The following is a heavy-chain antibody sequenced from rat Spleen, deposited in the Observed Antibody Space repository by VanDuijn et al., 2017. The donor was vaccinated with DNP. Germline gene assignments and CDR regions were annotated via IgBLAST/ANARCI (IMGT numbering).Heavy chain of an antibody. D-gene: IGHD1-2*01. CDR2: ISVGGST. CDR3: MRYSSFLGYAMDA. Sequence: QVQLKESGPGMVQPSQTLSLTCTVPGFSFTDYSVHWVRQPPGEVLEWIAAISVGGSTYYNSALKSRLSISRDTSKSQVFLKMNSLQTEDTAIYYCMRYSSFLGYAMDAWGQGTSVTVSS. V-gene: IGHV2-19*01. J-gene: IGHJ4*01. CDR1: GFSFTDYS.